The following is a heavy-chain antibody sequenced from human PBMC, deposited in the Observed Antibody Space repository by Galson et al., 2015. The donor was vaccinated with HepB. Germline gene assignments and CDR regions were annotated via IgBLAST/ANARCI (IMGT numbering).Heavy chain of an antibody. V-gene: IGHV3-53*01. J-gene: IGHJ4*02. CDR2: IYSGGST. D-gene: IGHD7-27*01. Sequence: SLRLSCAASGFTVHSNDLSWVRQAPGKGLEWVSVIYSGGSTYYADSVKGRFTLSRDNSKNTLYLQMNSLRAEDTAVYYCARDIGADWGFYYWGQGTLVTVSS. CDR1: GFTVHSND. CDR3: ARDIGADWGFYY.